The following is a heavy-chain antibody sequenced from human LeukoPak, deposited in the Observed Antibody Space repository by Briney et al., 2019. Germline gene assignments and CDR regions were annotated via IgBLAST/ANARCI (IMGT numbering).Heavy chain of an antibody. CDR2: INTDGSGT. Sequence: PGGSLRLSCAASGFIFSNYWVHWVRQAPGKGPVWVSHINTDGSGTNYADSVKGRFTISRDNAKNTLYLQMDSLRAEDTAVYYCVRDRGTYHKDVWGKGTTVTVSS. CDR3: VRDRGTYHKDV. D-gene: IGHD3-10*01. J-gene: IGHJ6*03. CDR1: GFIFSNYW. V-gene: IGHV3-74*01.